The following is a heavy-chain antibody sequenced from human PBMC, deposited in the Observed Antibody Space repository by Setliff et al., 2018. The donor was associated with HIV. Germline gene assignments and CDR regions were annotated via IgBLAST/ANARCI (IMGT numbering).Heavy chain of an antibody. J-gene: IGHJ4*02. CDR3: VGGHYDLWSGYVNYYLDL. D-gene: IGHD3-3*01. CDR1: GFMFGSYG. V-gene: IGHV3-30*04. Sequence: GGSLRLSCAASGFMFGSYGMHWVRQAPVKGLEWMALISNDGSHKYYADSVKGRFTISRDNSKNTLYLRMDSLRPEETALYYCVGGHYDLWSGYVNYYLDLWGQGTLVTVSS. CDR2: ISNDGSHK.